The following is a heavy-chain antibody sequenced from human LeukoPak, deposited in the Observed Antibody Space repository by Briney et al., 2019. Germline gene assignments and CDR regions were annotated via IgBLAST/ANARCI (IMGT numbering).Heavy chain of an antibody. CDR2: IYGGGNI. Sequence: GGSLRLSCAASGFTVSSNYMNWVRQAPGKGLEWVSVIYGGGNIYYADSVKGRFTISRDNSKNTLYLQMNSLRAEDTAAYYCTRGAGYNYPYYFDYWGQGTLVTVSS. CDR3: TRGAGYNYPYYFDY. CDR1: GFTVSSNY. D-gene: IGHD5-24*01. V-gene: IGHV3-53*01. J-gene: IGHJ4*02.